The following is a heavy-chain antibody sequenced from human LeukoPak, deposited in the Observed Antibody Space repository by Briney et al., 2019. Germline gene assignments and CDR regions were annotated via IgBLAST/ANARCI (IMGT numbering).Heavy chain of an antibody. D-gene: IGHD3-3*01. CDR3: AKGIHDFWSGYYYYYYGMDV. Sequence: GGSLRLSCAASGFTFSSYGMHWVRQAPGKGLEWVAVISYDGSNKYYADSVKGRFTISRVNSKNTLYLQMNSLRAEDTAVYYCAKGIHDFWSGYYYYYYGMDVWGQGTTVTVSS. V-gene: IGHV3-30*18. CDR1: GFTFSSYG. CDR2: ISYDGSNK. J-gene: IGHJ6*02.